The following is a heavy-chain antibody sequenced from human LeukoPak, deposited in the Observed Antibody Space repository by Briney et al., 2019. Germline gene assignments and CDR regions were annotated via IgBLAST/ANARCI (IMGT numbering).Heavy chain of an antibody. Sequence: PSETLSLTCTVSGGSISSAGYYWSRIRQQPGKGLEWIGNVYYSGSTYYNPSLKSRVTISVDTSKNQFSLKQSSVTAADTAVYYCARDREAAAGTSYGMDVWGQGTTVTVSS. D-gene: IGHD6-13*01. CDR1: GGSISSAGYY. CDR3: ARDREAAAGTSYGMDV. V-gene: IGHV4-31*03. CDR2: VYYSGST. J-gene: IGHJ6*02.